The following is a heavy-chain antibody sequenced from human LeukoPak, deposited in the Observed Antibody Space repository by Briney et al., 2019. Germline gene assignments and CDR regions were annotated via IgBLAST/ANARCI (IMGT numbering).Heavy chain of an antibody. J-gene: IGHJ4*02. CDR2: ISGSGGST. V-gene: IGHV3-23*01. D-gene: IGHD1-26*01. CDR3: ATASGTYTSTY. Sequence: GGSLRLSCAASGFTFSSYAMSWVRQAPGKGLEWVSAISGSGGSTYYADSVKGRFTISRDNSKNTLYLQLNSLRAEDTAVYYCATASGTYTSTYWGQGTLVTVSS. CDR1: GFTFSSYA.